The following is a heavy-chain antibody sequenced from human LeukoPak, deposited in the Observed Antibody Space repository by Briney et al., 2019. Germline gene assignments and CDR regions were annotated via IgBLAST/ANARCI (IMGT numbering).Heavy chain of an antibody. CDR3: ARAKAYSTSCYDY. CDR2: ISYDGSNK. D-gene: IGHD2-2*01. Sequence: GGSLRLSCAASGFTFSSYAMHWVLQAPGKGLEWVAVISYDGSNKYYADSVKGRFTISRDNSKNTLYLQMNSLRAEDTAVYYCARAKAYSTSCYDYWGQGTLVTVSS. J-gene: IGHJ4*02. CDR1: GFTFSSYA. V-gene: IGHV3-30-3*01.